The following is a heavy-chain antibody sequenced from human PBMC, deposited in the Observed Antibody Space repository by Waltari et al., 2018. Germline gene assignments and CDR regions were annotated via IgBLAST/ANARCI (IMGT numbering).Heavy chain of an antibody. CDR2: IWYDGSNK. CDR1: GFTFSSYG. D-gene: IGHD3-10*01. J-gene: IGHJ6*02. V-gene: IGHV3-33*01. CDR3: ARDPRGPWFGEENYYYGMDV. Sequence: QVQLVESGGGVVQPGRSLSLSCAASGFTFSSYGMHWVRQAPGKGLEWVAGIWYDGSNKYYADSVKGRFTISRDNSKNTLYLQMNSLRAEDTAVYYCARDPRGPWFGEENYYYGMDVWGQGTTVTVSS.